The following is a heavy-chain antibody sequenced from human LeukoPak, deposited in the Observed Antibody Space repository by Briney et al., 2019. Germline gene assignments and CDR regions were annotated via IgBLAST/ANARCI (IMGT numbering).Heavy chain of an antibody. V-gene: IGHV3-74*01. D-gene: IGHD6-19*01. J-gene: IGHJ4*02. Sequence: GGSLRLSCAASGFTFDDYAMHWVRQAPGKGLVWVSRINTDGSSTSYADSVKGRFTISRDNAKNTLYLQMNSLRAEDTAVYYCARDNAVTLDCWGQGTLVTVSS. CDR2: INTDGSST. CDR1: GFTFDDYA. CDR3: ARDNAVTLDC.